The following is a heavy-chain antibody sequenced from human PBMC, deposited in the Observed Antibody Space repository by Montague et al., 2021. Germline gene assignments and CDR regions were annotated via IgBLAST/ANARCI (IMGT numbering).Heavy chain of an antibody. CDR1: GITFDYYW. D-gene: IGHD6-13*01. Sequence: SLRLSCAASGITFDYYWMGWARQAPGKGLEWVANINEDGSEKNYVGSVRGRFSISRDNTKNSLYLQMNSLRVEDTAVYYCARDRAAAGSWGHGTLVIVSS. CDR2: INEDGSEK. CDR3: ARDRAAAGS. J-gene: IGHJ5*01. V-gene: IGHV3-7*01.